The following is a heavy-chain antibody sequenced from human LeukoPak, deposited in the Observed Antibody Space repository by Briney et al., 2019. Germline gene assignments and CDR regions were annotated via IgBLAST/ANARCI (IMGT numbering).Heavy chain of an antibody. CDR2: IIPIFGMT. V-gene: IGHV1-69*04. D-gene: IGHD4-11*01. Sequence: ASVKVPCKPSGGTLSSNAISWVRQAPGQGLEWMGRIIPIFGMTNYAQKFQGRVTVTADKSTNTAYMELSSLRSDDTAVYYCARTPQYPNTYYFDYWGQGTLVTVSS. CDR3: ARTPQYPNTYYFDY. CDR1: GGTLSSNA. J-gene: IGHJ4*02.